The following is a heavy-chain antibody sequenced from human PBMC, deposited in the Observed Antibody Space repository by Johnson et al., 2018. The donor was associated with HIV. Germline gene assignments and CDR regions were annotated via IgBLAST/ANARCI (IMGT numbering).Heavy chain of an antibody. D-gene: IGHD2-15*01. J-gene: IGHJ3*02. CDR1: GFTFSDYY. V-gene: IGHV3-20*04. Sequence: VQLVESGGGLVKPGGSLRLSCAASGFTFSDYYMSWIRQAPGKGLEWVSGINWNGGSTGYVDSVKGRFIISRDNAKNRLYLQMNNLGTEYTALYYCARDEDIVVVVDGNHIMGRAFDIWGQGTMVTVSA. CDR3: ARDEDIVVVVDGNHIMGRAFDI. CDR2: INWNGGST.